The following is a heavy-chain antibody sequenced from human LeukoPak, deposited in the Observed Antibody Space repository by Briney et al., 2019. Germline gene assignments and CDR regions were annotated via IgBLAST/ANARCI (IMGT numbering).Heavy chain of an antibody. Sequence: SETMSLTCTVSGGSISSGGYYWSWIRQPPGKGLEWIGYIYHSGSTYYSPSLKSRVTISVDRSKNQFSLKLSSVTAADTAVYYCARAEYYFDYWGQGTLVTVSS. CDR1: GGSISSGGYY. CDR2: IYHSGST. V-gene: IGHV4-30-2*01. J-gene: IGHJ4*02. CDR3: ARAEYYFDY.